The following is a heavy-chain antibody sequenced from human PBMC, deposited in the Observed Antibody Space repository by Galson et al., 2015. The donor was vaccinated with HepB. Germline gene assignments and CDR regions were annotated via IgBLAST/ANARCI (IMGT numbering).Heavy chain of an antibody. CDR2: IRYDGSNE. J-gene: IGHJ3*02. V-gene: IGHV3-30*02. D-gene: IGHD2-2*01. CDR1: GFILSNYG. Sequence: SLRLSCAASGFILSNYGMHWVRQAPGKGLEWVAFIRYDGSNEYYADSVKGRFTISRDDSKNTLYLQMNSLRAEDTAVYYCAKELGYCSSTSCYGLQGFDIWGQGTCVTVSS. CDR3: AKELGYCSSTSCYGLQGFDI.